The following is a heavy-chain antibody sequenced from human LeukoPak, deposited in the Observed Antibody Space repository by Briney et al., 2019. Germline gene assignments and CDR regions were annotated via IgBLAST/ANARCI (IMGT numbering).Heavy chain of an antibody. CDR2: MNPNSGNT. V-gene: IGHV1-8*03. Sequence: GASVKVSCKASGYTFTSYDINWVRQATGQGLEWMGWMNPNSGNTGYAQKFEGRVTTTADQSTSTAYMGLNSLTSEDTAVYYCAREEWNDMAFDIWGQGTMVTVSS. D-gene: IGHD1-1*01. J-gene: IGHJ3*02. CDR3: AREEWNDMAFDI. CDR1: GYTFTSYD.